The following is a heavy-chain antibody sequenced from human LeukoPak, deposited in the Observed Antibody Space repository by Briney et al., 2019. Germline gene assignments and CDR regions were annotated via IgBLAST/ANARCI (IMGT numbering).Heavy chain of an antibody. CDR1: GYSISSGYY. V-gene: IGHV4-38-2*01. J-gene: IGHJ4*02. D-gene: IGHD6-13*01. Sequence: SETLSLTCAVSGYSISSGYYWGWIRQPPGKGLEWIGSIYHSGSTYYNPSLKSRVTISVDTSKNQFSLKLSSVTAADTPVYYCARHGYSSSWYIDYWGQGTLVTVSS. CDR3: ARHGYSSSWYIDY. CDR2: IYHSGST.